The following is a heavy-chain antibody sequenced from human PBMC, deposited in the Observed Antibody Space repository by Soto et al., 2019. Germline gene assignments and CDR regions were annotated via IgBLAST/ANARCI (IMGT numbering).Heavy chain of an antibody. V-gene: IGHV3-23*01. CDR3: ARSGLGGGSYYYMDV. D-gene: IGHD3-22*01. CDR1: GFTFRSYS. J-gene: IGHJ6*03. Sequence: EVQLLESGGRLVQPGGSQRLSCAASGFTFRSYSMTGVRQAPGKGLEWVSAITGGGVTTYYSDSVKGRFTISRDNSKNTLYLQMNSLRAEDTAMYYCARSGLGGGSYYYMDVWGKGTTVTVSS. CDR2: ITGGGVTT.